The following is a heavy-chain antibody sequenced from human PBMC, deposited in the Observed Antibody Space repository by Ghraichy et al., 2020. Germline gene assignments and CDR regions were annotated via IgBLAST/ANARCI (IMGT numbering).Heavy chain of an antibody. Sequence: SETLSLTCAVYGGSFSGYYWSWIRQPPGKGLEWIGEINHSGSTNYNPSLKSRVTISVDTSKNQFSLKLSSVTAADTAVYYCAREGSRTARPTSRLTKFDYWGQGTLVTVSS. D-gene: IGHD2-21*02. J-gene: IGHJ4*02. V-gene: IGHV4-34*01. CDR1: GGSFSGYY. CDR2: INHSGST. CDR3: AREGSRTARPTSRLTKFDY.